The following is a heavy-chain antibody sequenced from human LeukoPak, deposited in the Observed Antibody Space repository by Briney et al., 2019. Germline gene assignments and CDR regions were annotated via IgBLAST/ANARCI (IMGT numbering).Heavy chain of an antibody. J-gene: IGHJ4*02. D-gene: IGHD3-3*01. CDR1: GGSISSYY. CDR3: ASSLPYDFWSGYTN. V-gene: IGHV4-59*05. CDR2: SYYSGST. Sequence: SETLSLTCTVSGGSISSYYWSWIRQPPGKGLEWIGSSYYSGSTYYNPSLKSRVTISVDTSKNQYSLKLSSVTAADTAVYYCASSLPYDFWSGYTNWGQGTLVTVSS.